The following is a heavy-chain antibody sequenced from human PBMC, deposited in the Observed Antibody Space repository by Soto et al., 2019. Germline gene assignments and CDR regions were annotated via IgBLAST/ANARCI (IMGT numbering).Heavy chain of an antibody. CDR3: ARFWGPVTAAVDDY. Sequence: QVQLVESGGGVVQPGRSLSLSCAASGFAFSNFGMQWVRQAPGKGLEWVASISYDGNIQYSADSVQGRFTISRDNSKNTLYLQMSSLRREDTAVYFCARFWGPVTAAVDDYWGQGTLVTVSS. D-gene: IGHD6-13*01. CDR1: GFAFSNFG. V-gene: IGHV3-30*03. CDR2: ISYDGNIQ. J-gene: IGHJ4*02.